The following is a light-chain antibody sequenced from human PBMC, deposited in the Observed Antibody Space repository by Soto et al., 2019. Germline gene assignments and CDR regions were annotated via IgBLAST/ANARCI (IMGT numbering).Light chain of an antibody. J-gene: IGKJ3*01. CDR3: QKCDYLPI. CDR2: DAS. CDR1: HDITSY. V-gene: IGKV1-33*01. Sequence: DIQMTQSPSSLSASVGDRVTITCQASHDITSYLNWYQHKPGKAPKLLIYDASILEAGVPSRFSGSGSGTDSPFTISSLQPEDVATYYSQKCDYLPIFGPGTTVDFK.